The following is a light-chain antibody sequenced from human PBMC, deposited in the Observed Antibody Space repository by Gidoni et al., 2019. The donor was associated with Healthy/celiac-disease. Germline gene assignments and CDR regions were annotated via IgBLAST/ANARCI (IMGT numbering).Light chain of an antibody. Sequence: DIQMTQSPSSLSASVGDRVTITCRASQSISSYLNWYQQKPGKAPKLLIYAAVRLQSGVQSRVSGSGAGTDFTITISSLQPEDFANYYCQQSYSTPHTFGGGTKVEIK. CDR1: QSISSY. CDR3: QQSYSTPHT. V-gene: IGKV1-39*01. CDR2: AAV. J-gene: IGKJ4*01.